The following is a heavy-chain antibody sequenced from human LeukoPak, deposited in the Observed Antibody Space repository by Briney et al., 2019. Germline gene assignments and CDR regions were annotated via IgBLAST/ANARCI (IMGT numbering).Heavy chain of an antibody. CDR3: ARESGSYGSLGYYYYGMDV. CDR2: FTGRGTNT. V-gene: IGHV3-23*01. D-gene: IGHD5-18*01. J-gene: IGHJ6*02. CDR1: GFTLSKYA. Sequence: GGSLRLSCAASGFTLSKYAMGWVRQAPGKGLEWVSTFTGRGTNTYYADSVKGRFTISRDNSKNTLYLQMNSLRAEDTAVYYCARESGSYGSLGYYYYGMDVWGQGTTVTVSS.